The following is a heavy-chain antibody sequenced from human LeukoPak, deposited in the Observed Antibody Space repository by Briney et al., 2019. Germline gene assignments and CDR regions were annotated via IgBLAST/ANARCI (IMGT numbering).Heavy chain of an antibody. D-gene: IGHD3/OR15-3a*01. J-gene: IGHJ4*02. CDR3: ARPSWELGILGLDF. Sequence: GESLKISCKGSGYSFSTYWIGWVRQMPGKSLEWMGIIYPGDSDTRYSPSFQGQVTISADKSISTAYLQWSSLKASDTAMYYCARPSWELGILGLDFWGQGTLVTVSS. CDR2: IYPGDSDT. V-gene: IGHV5-51*01. CDR1: GYSFSTYW.